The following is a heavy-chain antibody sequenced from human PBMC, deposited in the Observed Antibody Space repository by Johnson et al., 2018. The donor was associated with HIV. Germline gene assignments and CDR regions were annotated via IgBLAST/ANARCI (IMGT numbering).Heavy chain of an antibody. CDR3: ARERRSTNTWYVRDAFDI. CDR1: GFTFSSYD. D-gene: IGHD2-2*01. Sequence: VQLVESGGGLVKPGGSLRLSCAASGFTFSSYDMHWVRQATGKGLEWVSTIGTAGDTYYADSVKGRFTISRDNSKNTLYLQMNSLRPQDTALYYCARERRSTNTWYVRDAFDIWGQGTIVTVSS. CDR2: IGTAGDT. J-gene: IGHJ3*02. V-gene: IGHV3-13*01.